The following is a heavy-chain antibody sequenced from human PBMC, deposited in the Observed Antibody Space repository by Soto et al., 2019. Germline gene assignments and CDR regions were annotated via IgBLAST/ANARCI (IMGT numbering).Heavy chain of an antibody. CDR1: GFTFSSYG. CDR2: ISYDGTNK. J-gene: IGHJ4*02. CDR3: ARYIARPRGKTFDY. Sequence: GGSLRLSCAASGFTFSSYGMHWVRQAPGKGLEWVTVISYDGTNKYYGDSAKGRFTISRDNSKNTLYLQMNSLRAEDTAVYYCARYIARPRGKTFDYWGQGTLVTVSS. D-gene: IGHD5-12*01. V-gene: IGHV3-30*03.